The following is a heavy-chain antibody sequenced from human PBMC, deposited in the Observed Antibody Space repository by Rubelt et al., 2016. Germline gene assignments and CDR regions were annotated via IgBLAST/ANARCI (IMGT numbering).Heavy chain of an antibody. Sequence: QLVESGGGVVQPGRSLRLSCGASGFTFSSYGVHWVRQAPGKGLEWVAVISPDESKKYYADSVKGRFTISRDNSKNTLYLQMNSPRAEDTAVYYCVRGGVSVLVRGEVYFDYWGQGTLVTVSS. CDR2: ISPDESKK. J-gene: IGHJ4*02. V-gene: IGHV3-33*05. CDR1: GFTFSSYG. CDR3: VRGGVSVLVRGEVYFDY. D-gene: IGHD6-6*01.